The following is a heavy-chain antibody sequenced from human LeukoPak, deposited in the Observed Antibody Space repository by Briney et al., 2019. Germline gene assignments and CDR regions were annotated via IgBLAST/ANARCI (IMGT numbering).Heavy chain of an antibody. CDR3: ARDEAPYSSSWYFDY. CDR1: GFTFSSYG. J-gene: IGHJ4*02. V-gene: IGHV3-33*01. CDR2: IWYDGSNK. Sequence: GRSLRLSCAASGFTFSSYGMHWVRQAPGKGLEWVAVIWYDGSNKYYADSVKGRFTISRDNSKNTLYLQMNSLRAEDTAVYYCARDEAPYSSSWYFDYWGQGTLVTVSS. D-gene: IGHD6-13*01.